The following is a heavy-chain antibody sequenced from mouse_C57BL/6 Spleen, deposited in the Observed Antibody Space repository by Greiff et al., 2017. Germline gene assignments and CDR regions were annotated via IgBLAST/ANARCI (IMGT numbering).Heavy chain of an antibody. CDR1: GYTFTSYW. J-gene: IGHJ4*01. V-gene: IGHV1-55*01. Sequence: VQLQQPGAELVKPGASVKMSCKASGYTFTSYWITWVKQRPGQGLEWIGDIYPGSGSTTYNEKFKSKATLTVDTSSSTAYMQLSSLTSEDSAVYYCARRGLRNAMDYWGQGTSVTVSS. CDR2: IYPGSGST. D-gene: IGHD2-4*01. CDR3: ARRGLRNAMDY.